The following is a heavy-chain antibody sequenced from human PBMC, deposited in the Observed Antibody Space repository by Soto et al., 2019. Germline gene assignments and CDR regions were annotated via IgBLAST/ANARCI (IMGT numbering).Heavy chain of an antibody. J-gene: IGHJ4*02. CDR1: GFTFSSYA. Sequence: EVQLLESGGGWVQPGGSLRLSCAASGFTFSSYAMRWVRQAPGKGLEWVSAISGSADSTYYADSVKGRFTISRDNSKNTLYLQMNSLRPEDTAVYYCARRGSGSYYDYWGQGTLVTVSS. CDR2: ISGSADST. V-gene: IGHV3-23*01. D-gene: IGHD1-26*01. CDR3: ARRGSGSYYDY.